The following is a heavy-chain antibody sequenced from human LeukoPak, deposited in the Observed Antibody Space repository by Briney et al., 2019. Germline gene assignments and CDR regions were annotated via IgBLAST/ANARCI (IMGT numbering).Heavy chain of an antibody. D-gene: IGHD2-21*02. CDR3: ANVGGKHIVVVTAIGAFDI. CDR2: ISGSVGST. V-gene: IGHV3-23*01. CDR1: GFTFSSYA. Sequence: GGSLRLSCAASGFTFSSYAMSWVRQAPGKGLEWVSAISGSVGSTYYAGAVKGRFTISRDNSKNTLYLQMNRLRAEDTAVYYCANVGGKHIVVVTAIGAFDIWGQGTMVTVSS. J-gene: IGHJ3*02.